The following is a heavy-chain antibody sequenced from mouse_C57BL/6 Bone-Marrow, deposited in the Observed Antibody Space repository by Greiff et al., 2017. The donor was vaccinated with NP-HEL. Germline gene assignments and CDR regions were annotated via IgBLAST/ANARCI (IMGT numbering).Heavy chain of an antibody. J-gene: IGHJ4*01. Sequence: DVKLQESGTVLARPGASVKMSCKTSGYTFTSYWMHWVKQRPGQGLEWIGAIYPGNSDTSYNQKFKGKAKLTAGTSASTAYMELSSLTNEDSAVYYCTYGNYYYAMDYWGQGTSVTVSS. CDR1: GYTFTSYW. V-gene: IGHV1-5*01. CDR3: TYGNYYYAMDY. CDR2: IYPGNSDT. D-gene: IGHD2-1*01.